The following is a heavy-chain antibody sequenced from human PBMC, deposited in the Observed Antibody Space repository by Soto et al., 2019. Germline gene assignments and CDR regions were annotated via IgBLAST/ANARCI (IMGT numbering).Heavy chain of an antibody. CDR2: ISSNGDIT. D-gene: IGHD2-21*02. CDR1: GFRFSDHS. Sequence: LVESGGGLVHPGESLRLSCEGSGFRFSDHSRNWVRQAPGKGLQWISYISSNGDITYYADSVRGRFTVSRDNANNALFLQMNSLRDDDTATYYCARLPKGSLVTAWGQGARVTVSS. J-gene: IGHJ4*02. V-gene: IGHV3-48*02. CDR3: ARLPKGSLVTA.